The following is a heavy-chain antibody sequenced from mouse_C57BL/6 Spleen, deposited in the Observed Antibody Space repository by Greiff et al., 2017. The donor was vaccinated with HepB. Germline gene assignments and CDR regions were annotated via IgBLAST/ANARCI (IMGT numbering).Heavy chain of an antibody. Sequence: VQLQQSGPELVKPGASVKISCKASGYAFSSSWMNWVKQRPGKGLEWIGRIYPGDGDTNYNGKFKGKATLTADKSSSTAYMQLSSLTSEDSAVYFCASLYGYDEGFAYWGQGTLVTVSA. CDR2: IYPGDGDT. D-gene: IGHD2-2*01. J-gene: IGHJ3*01. CDR3: ASLYGYDEGFAY. V-gene: IGHV1-82*01. CDR1: GYAFSSSW.